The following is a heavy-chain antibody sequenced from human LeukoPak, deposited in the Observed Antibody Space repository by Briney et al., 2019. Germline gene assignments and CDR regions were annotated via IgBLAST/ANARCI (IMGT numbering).Heavy chain of an antibody. CDR3: ARERSGGSGWPFDY. V-gene: IGHV4-31*03. D-gene: IGHD6-19*01. J-gene: IGHJ4*02. CDR2: IYYSGST. Sequence: PSETLTLTCTVSGGSISSGGYYWSWIRQHPGKGLEWIGYIYYSGSTYYNPSLKSRVTISVDTSKNQFSLKLSSVTAADTAVYYCARERSGGSGWPFDYWGQGTLVTVSS. CDR1: GGSISSGGYY.